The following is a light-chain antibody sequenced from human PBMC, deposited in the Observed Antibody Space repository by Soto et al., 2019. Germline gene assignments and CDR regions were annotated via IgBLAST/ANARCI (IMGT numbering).Light chain of an antibody. J-gene: IGKJ4*01. V-gene: IGKV3-11*01. CDR2: DPS. CDR1: QSVSSY. CDR3: QQRSNWPFT. Sequence: DIVLTQSPATLSLAPGDRATISCRASQSVSSYLAWYQQKPGQAPRLLIYDPSNRATGIPARFSGSGSGTDFTLTISSLEPEDFATYYCQQRSNWPFTFGGGTKVEIK.